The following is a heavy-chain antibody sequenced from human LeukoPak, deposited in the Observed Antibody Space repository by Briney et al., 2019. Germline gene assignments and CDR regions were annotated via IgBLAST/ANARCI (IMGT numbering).Heavy chain of an antibody. CDR3: ATFGVILRNDYVDY. CDR2: ITANGDAT. J-gene: IGHJ4*02. V-gene: IGHV3-23*01. D-gene: IGHD3-3*01. Sequence: PGGSLRLSCVGSGFIFRSYAVTWVRQAPGKGLDWVSSITANGDATYYADSMKGRFTISRDNSKNTLYLQMSSLRAEDAGVYYCATFGVILRNDYVDYWGQGALVAVSS. CDR1: GFIFRSYA.